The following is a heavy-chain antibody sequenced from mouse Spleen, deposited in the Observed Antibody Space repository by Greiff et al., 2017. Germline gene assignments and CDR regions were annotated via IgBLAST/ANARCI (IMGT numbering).Heavy chain of an antibody. V-gene: IGHV10-1*01. Sequence: EVKLMESGGGLVQPKGSLKLSCAASGFSFNTYAMNWVRQAPGKGLEWVARIRSKSNNYATYYADSVKDRFTISRDDSESMLYLQMNNLKTEDTAMYYCVRQAYGSRGFDYWGQGTTLTVSS. CDR3: VRQAYGSRGFDY. CDR2: IRSKSNNYAT. CDR1: GFSFNTYA. J-gene: IGHJ2*01. D-gene: IGHD1-1*01.